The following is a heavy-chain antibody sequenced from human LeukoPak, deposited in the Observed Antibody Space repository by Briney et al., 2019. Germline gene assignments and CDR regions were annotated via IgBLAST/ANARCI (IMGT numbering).Heavy chain of an antibody. CDR2: INHSGST. Sequence: PSETLSLTCAVYGGSFSGYYWSWIRQPPGKGLEWIGEINHSGSTNYNPSLKSRVTISVDTSKNQFSLKLSSVTAADTAVYYCALEGIAVAGPEGSFDYWGQGTLVTVSS. D-gene: IGHD6-19*01. V-gene: IGHV4-34*01. CDR1: GGSFSGYY. CDR3: ALEGIAVAGPEGSFDY. J-gene: IGHJ4*02.